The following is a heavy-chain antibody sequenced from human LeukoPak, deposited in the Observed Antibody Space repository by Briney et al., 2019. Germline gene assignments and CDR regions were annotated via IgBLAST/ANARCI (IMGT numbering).Heavy chain of an antibody. CDR2: IYYSGST. D-gene: IGHD3-10*01. J-gene: IGHJ3*02. CDR1: GGSIRSYY. Sequence: SETLSLTCTVSGGSIRSYYWSWIRQPPGKGLEWIGYIYYSGSTNYNPSLKSRVTISVDTSKNQFSLKLSSVTAADTAVYYCAREGSESDAFDIWGQGTMVTVSS. CDR3: AREGSESDAFDI. V-gene: IGHV4-59*01.